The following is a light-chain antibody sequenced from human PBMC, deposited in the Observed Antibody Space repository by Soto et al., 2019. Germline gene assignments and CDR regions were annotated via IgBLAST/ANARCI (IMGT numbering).Light chain of an antibody. CDR3: CSYAGSSTFVV. J-gene: IGLJ2*01. Sequence: QSVLTQPASVSGSPGQSITISCTGTSSDVGSYNLVSWYQQHPGKAPKLMIYEVSKRPSGVSNRFSGSKSGNTASRTISGPQAEDEADYYCCSYAGSSTFVVFGGGTKLTVL. CDR1: SSDVGSYNL. V-gene: IGLV2-23*02. CDR2: EVS.